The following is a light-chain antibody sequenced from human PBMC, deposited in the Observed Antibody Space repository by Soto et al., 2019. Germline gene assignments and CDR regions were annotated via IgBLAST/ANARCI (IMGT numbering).Light chain of an antibody. J-gene: IGLJ1*01. CDR2: EVS. CDR3: SSYTSSRTLV. V-gene: IGLV2-14*01. CDR1: SSDVGDYNY. Sequence: QSVLTQPASVSGSPGQSITISCTGTSSDVGDYNYVSWYQQHPGKAPKLMIYEVSNRPSGVSHRFSGSKSDNTASLTISGLQTDDEADYYCSSYTSSRTLVFGTGTKVTVL.